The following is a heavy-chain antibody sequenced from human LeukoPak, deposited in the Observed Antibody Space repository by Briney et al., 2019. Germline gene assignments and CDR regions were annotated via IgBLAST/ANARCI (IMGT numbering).Heavy chain of an antibody. CDR2: INHSGST. V-gene: IGHV4-34*01. J-gene: IGHJ4*02. CDR1: GGSFSGYY. CDR3: ARHLFTDYNEFDY. Sequence: SETLSLTCAVYGGSFSGYYWSWIRQPPGKGLEWIGEINHSGSTNYNPSLKSRVTISVDTSKNQFSLKLSSVTAADTAVYYCARHLFTDYNEFDYWGQGTLVTVSS. D-gene: IGHD4-11*01.